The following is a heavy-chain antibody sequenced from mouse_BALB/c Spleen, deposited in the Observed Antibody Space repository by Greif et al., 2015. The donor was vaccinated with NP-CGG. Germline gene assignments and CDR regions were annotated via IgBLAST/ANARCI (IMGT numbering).Heavy chain of an antibody. D-gene: IGHD4-1*01. CDR1: GFTFSSYA. V-gene: IGHV5-6-5*01. CDR2: ISSGGST. J-gene: IGHJ2*01. CDR3: ARGTGYYFDY. Sequence: EVNVVESGGGLVKPGGSLKLSCAASGFTFSSYAMSWVRQTPEKRLEWVASISSGGSTYYPDSVKGRFTISRDNARNILYLQMSSLRSEDTAMYYCARGTGYYFDYWGQGTTLTVSS.